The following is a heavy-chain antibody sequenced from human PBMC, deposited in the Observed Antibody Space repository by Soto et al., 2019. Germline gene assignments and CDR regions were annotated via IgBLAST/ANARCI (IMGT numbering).Heavy chain of an antibody. CDR3: ARDGGCVDTAMVTTNCAVDY. CDR1: GFTFSSYG. V-gene: IGHV3-33*01. D-gene: IGHD5-18*01. CDR2: IWYDGSNK. J-gene: IGHJ4*02. Sequence: GGSLRLSCAASGFTFSSYGMHWVRQAPGKGLEWVAVIWYDGSNKYYADSVKGRFTISRDNSKNTLYLQMNSLRAEDTAVYYCARDGGCVDTAMVTTNCAVDYWGQGTLVTVSS.